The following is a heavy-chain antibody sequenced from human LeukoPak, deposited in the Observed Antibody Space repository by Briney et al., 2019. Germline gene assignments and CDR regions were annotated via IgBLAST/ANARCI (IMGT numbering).Heavy chain of an antibody. CDR1: GFTFSSYA. D-gene: IGHD6-6*01. V-gene: IGHV3-23*01. Sequence: GSLRLSCAASGFTFSSYAMSWVRQAPGKRLEWVSAISGSGGSTYYAASVKGRFTISRDNSKNTLYLQMNSLRAEDTAVYYCAKDLSWQLVNYFDYWGQGTLVTVSS. J-gene: IGHJ4*02. CDR3: AKDLSWQLVNYFDY. CDR2: ISGSGGST.